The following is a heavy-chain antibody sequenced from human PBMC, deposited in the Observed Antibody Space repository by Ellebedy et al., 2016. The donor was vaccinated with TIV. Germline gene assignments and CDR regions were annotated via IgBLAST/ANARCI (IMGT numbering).Heavy chain of an antibody. CDR2: FLPIFGSP. V-gene: IGHV1-69*13. D-gene: IGHD1-1*01. CDR1: GSTFVHYT. CDR3: AQLGRGLEGTSGEFYDF. Sequence: ASVKVSXXASGSTFVHYTITWVRQAPGQGLEWMGGFLPIFGSPNYPQKFQGRITITADASTSTAYMELTNLKSEDTAVYYCAQLGRGLEGTSGEFYDFWGQGTLVTVSS. J-gene: IGHJ4*02.